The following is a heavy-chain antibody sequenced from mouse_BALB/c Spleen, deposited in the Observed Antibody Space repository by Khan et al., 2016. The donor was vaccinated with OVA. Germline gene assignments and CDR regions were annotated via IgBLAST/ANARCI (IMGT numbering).Heavy chain of an antibody. Sequence: QLQESGPGLVKPSQSLSLSCTVSGYSITSDYAWNWLRQFPGNKLEWICYISYSGSPSYTPSLKSRISITRDTSKNQFFLQLNAVTAEDTATCDGARRCNGDEGAMDYWGQGTSVTVSS. D-gene: IGHD2-13*01. CDR1: GYSITSDYA. J-gene: IGHJ4*01. V-gene: IGHV3-2*02. CDR3: ARRCNGDEGAMDY. CDR2: ISYSGSP.